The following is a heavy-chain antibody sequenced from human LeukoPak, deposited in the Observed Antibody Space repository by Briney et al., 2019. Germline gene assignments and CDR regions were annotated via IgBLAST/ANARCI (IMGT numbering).Heavy chain of an antibody. CDR3: ASWREMAKIDY. V-gene: IGHV4-61*01. CDR2: IYYSGST. CDR1: GGSVSSGSYY. D-gene: IGHD5-24*01. J-gene: IGHJ4*02. Sequence: PSETLSLTCTVSGGSVSSGSYYWSWIRQPPGKGLEWIGYIYYSGSTNYNPSLKSRVTISVDTSKNQFSLKLSSVTAADTAVYYCASWREMAKIDYWGQGTLVTVSS.